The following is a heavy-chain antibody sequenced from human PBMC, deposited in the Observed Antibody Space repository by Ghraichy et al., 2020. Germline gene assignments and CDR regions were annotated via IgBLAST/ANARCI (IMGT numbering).Heavy chain of an antibody. CDR2: ISSSGSTI. D-gene: IGHD3-3*01. J-gene: IGHJ6*02. V-gene: IGHV3-11*01. Sequence: GGSLRLSCAASGFTFSDYYMSWIRQAPGKGLEWVSYISSSGSTIYYADSVKGRFTISRDNAKNSLYLQMNSLRAEDTAVYYCARDERDYEFWSGYYYYYYYGMDVWGQGTTVTVSS. CDR1: GFTFSDYY. CDR3: ARDERDYEFWSGYYYYYYYGMDV.